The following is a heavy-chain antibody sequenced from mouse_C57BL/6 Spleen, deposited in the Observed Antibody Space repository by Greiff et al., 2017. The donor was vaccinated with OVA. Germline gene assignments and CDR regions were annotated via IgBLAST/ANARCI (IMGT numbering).Heavy chain of an antibody. J-gene: IGHJ3*01. CDR1: GFTFSDYY. Sequence: EVQLMESEGGLVQPGSSMKLSCTASGFTFSDYYMAWVRQVPEKGLEWVANINYDGSSTYYLDSLKSRFIISRDNAKNILYLQMSSLKSEDTATYYCARGEPFFAYWGQGTLVTVSA. CDR2: INYDGSST. CDR3: ARGEPFFAY. V-gene: IGHV5-16*01.